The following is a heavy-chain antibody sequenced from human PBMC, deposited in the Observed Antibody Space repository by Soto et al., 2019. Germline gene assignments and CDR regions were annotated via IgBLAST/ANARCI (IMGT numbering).Heavy chain of an antibody. Sequence: SETLSLTSAVYGGSFSGYYWSWIRQPPGKGLEWIGEINHSGSTNYNPSLKSRVTISVDTSKNQFSLKLSSVTAADTAVYYCARGSYDFWSGYYPYYYYYMDVWGKGTTVTVSS. CDR2: INHSGST. CDR3: ARGSYDFWSGYYPYYYYYMDV. D-gene: IGHD3-3*01. V-gene: IGHV4-34*01. J-gene: IGHJ6*03. CDR1: GGSFSGYY.